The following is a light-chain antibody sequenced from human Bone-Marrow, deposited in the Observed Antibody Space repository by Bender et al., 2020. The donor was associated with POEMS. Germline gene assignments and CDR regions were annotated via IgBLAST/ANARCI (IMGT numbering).Light chain of an antibody. CDR2: EVS. J-gene: IGLJ1*01. Sequence: QSALSQPPSASGSLGQSVTISCTGTNNDIGGYNYVSWYQQHPGKAPKLMIYEVSNRPSGVSNRFSGSKSGNTASLTISGLQAEDEADYYCSSFTTSRIYVFGTGTKVTVL. V-gene: IGLV2-14*01. CDR3: SSFTTSRIYV. CDR1: NNDIGGYNY.